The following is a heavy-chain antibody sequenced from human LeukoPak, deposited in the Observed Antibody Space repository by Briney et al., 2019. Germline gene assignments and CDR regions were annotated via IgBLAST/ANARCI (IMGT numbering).Heavy chain of an antibody. CDR1: GFTFSSYS. D-gene: IGHD3-22*01. CDR3: ASERSGYYFFDY. J-gene: IGHJ4*02. Sequence: GGSLRLSCAASGFTFSSYSMNWVRQAPGKGLEWVSSISSSSYIYYADSVKGRFTISRDNAKNSLYLQMNSLRAEDTAVYYCASERSGYYFFDYWGQGTLVTVSS. CDR2: ISSSSYI. V-gene: IGHV3-21*01.